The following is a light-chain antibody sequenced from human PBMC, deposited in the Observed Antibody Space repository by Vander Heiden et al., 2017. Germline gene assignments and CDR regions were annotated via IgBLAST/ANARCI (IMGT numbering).Light chain of an antibody. CDR2: GNA. Sequence: QSVLTQPPSASGAPGQRVTISCTAGSSNIGAGYDVHWYQQLPGTAPKLLIYGNANRPSGVPDRFSGSKSGTSASLAITRLQAEDEADYYCQSYDSSLSSVVFAGGTKLTVL. V-gene: IGLV1-40*01. J-gene: IGLJ2*01. CDR1: SSNIGAGYD. CDR3: QSYDSSLSSVV.